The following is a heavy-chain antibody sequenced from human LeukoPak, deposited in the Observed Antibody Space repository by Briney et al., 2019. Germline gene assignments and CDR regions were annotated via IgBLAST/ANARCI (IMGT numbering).Heavy chain of an antibody. Sequence: GGSLRLSCAASGFTFSSYAMSWVRQAPGKGLEWVSAISGSGGSTYYADSVKGRFTISRDNSKNTLYLQMNSLRAEDTAVYYCAKDWDYDDSSGYKNYYFDYWGQGTLVTVSS. CDR3: AKDWDYDDSSGYKNYYFDY. J-gene: IGHJ4*02. CDR2: ISGSGGST. CDR1: GFTFSSYA. D-gene: IGHD3-22*01. V-gene: IGHV3-23*01.